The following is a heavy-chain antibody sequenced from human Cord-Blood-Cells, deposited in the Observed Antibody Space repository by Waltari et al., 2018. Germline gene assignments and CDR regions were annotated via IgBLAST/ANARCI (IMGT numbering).Heavy chain of an antibody. J-gene: IGHJ4*02. Sequence: EAQLVESGGGLVQPGGSLRLSCAASGFTFSDHYMDWVRQAPGKGLGWVGRTRNKANSYTTEYAASVKGRFTISRDDSKNSLYLQMNSLKTEDTAVYYCVATATYFDYWGQGTLVTVSS. V-gene: IGHV3-72*01. D-gene: IGHD1-26*01. CDR2: TRNKANSYTT. CDR3: VATATYFDY. CDR1: GFTFSDHY.